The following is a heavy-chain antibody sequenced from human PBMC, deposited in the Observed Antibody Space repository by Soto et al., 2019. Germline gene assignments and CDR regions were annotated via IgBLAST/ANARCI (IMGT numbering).Heavy chain of an antibody. Sequence: EVHLLESGGDLVQRGGSLRLSCAASGFIFSNYAMSWVCQAPGKGLEWVSALSASGATTYYPDSVKGRFTVSRDNSKDTLYLQMNSLRAEDTAVYYCTKGGIPRRYNIPKVDFDYWGQGSLVTVSS. J-gene: IGHJ4*02. D-gene: IGHD1-1*01. CDR3: TKGGIPRRYNIPKVDFDY. CDR1: GFIFSNYA. CDR2: LSASGATT. V-gene: IGHV3-23*01.